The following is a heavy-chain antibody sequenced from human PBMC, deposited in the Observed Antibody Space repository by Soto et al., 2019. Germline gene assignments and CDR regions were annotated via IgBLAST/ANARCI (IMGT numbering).Heavy chain of an antibody. J-gene: IGHJ4*02. CDR1: GYTLTELS. CDR3: ARHIVATGPFDY. V-gene: IGHV1-24*01. D-gene: IGHD5-12*01. Sequence: ASVKVSCKVSGYTLTELSMHWVRQAPGKGLEWMGGIDPEDSETIYAQKFQGRVTMTEDKSTSTAYMELSSLRSEDTAVYYCARHIVATGPFDYWGQGTLVTVSS. CDR2: IDPEDSET.